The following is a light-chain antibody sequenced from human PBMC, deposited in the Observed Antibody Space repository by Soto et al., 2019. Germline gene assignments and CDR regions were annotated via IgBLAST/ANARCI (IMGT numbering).Light chain of an antibody. CDR2: AAS. V-gene: IGKV1-39*01. CDR1: QSISSY. Sequence: DIQMTQSPSSLSASVGDRVTITCRASQSISSYLNWYQQKPGKAPKLLIYAASSLQSGVPSRFSGSGSATDFTLTISSLQHEDFATYYCQQSYSTPRTFGLGTKVEIK. CDR3: QQSYSTPRT. J-gene: IGKJ1*01.